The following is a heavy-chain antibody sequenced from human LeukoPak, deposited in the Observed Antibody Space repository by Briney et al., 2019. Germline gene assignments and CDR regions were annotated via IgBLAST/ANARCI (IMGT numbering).Heavy chain of an antibody. CDR2: INPNSGGT. D-gene: IGHD3-22*01. J-gene: IGHJ4*02. V-gene: IGHV1-2*04. Sequence: GASVKVSCKASGYTFTGYYMHWVRQAPGQGLEWMGWINPNSGGTNYAQKFQGWVTMTRDTSISTAYMELSRLRSDDTAVYYCAREAYYYDSSGFFDYWGQGTLVTVSS. CDR3: AREAYYYDSSGFFDY. CDR1: GYTFTGYY.